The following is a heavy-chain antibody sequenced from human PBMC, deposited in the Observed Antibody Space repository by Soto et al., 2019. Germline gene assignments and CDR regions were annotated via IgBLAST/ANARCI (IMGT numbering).Heavy chain of an antibody. Sequence: GVSLRLSCAASALPFSHAWMSWVRQAPGKGLEWVGRIKSATDGGTTDYAAPVKGRFTISRDDSKNTMYLQMNSLKTEYTAVYYCTTDVTDDSSGYYLPFGYWGQGTLFTVSS. CDR1: ALPFSHAW. D-gene: IGHD3-22*01. CDR3: TTDVTDDSSGYYLPFGY. J-gene: IGHJ4*02. CDR2: IKSATDGGTT. V-gene: IGHV3-15*01.